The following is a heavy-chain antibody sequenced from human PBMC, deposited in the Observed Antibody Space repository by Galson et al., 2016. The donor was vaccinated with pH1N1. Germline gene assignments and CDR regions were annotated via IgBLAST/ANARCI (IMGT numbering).Heavy chain of an antibody. CDR3: ARTNGGTYWGWQLDPSPFDY. CDR2: ITTNGAGT. V-gene: IGHV3-64*01. J-gene: IGHJ4*02. CDR1: GFSISNYV. D-gene: IGHD1-26*01. Sequence: SLRLSCAASGFSISNYVMQWVRQAPGKGLEYLATITTNGAGTFYTNSVKGRFTISRGNSKNTLYLQMDSLRVEDVGVYYCARTNGGTYWGWQLDPSPFDYWGQGTLVTVSS.